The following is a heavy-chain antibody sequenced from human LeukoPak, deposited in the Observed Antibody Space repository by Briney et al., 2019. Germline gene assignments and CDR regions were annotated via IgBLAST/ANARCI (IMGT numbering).Heavy chain of an antibody. J-gene: IGHJ6*02. CDR1: GFTFSSYA. CDR2: ISGSGGST. Sequence: GGSLRLSCAASGFTFSSYAMSWVRQAPGKGLEWVSAISGSGGSTYYADSVKGRFTISRDNSKNTLYLQMSSLRAEDTAVYYCAKSSVGSGGYYYYYGMDVWGQGTTVTVSS. D-gene: IGHD3-10*01. V-gene: IGHV3-23*01. CDR3: AKSSVGSGGYYYYYGMDV.